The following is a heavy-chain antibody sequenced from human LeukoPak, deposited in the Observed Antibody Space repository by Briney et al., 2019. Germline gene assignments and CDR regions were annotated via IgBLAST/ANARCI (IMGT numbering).Heavy chain of an antibody. CDR2: IGGSGGGT. V-gene: IGHV3-23*01. Sequence: GGSLRLSCAASGFTFSIYAMNWVRKAPGKGLEWVSTIGGSGGGTYYADSVKGRFTISRDNSRNTLYLQMNSLRAEDTAIYYCAKDRDYFGSGSYYKGPFDYWGQGTLVTVSS. D-gene: IGHD3-10*01. CDR3: AKDRDYFGSGSYYKGPFDY. J-gene: IGHJ4*02. CDR1: GFTFSIYA.